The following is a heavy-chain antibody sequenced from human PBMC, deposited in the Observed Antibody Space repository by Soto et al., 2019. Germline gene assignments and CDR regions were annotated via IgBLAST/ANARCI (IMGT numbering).Heavy chain of an antibody. V-gene: IGHV1-24*01. CDR3: ATAVVQWELPHFDY. D-gene: IGHD1-26*01. CDR2: FDPEDGET. J-gene: IGHJ4*02. CDR1: GYTLTELS. Sequence: ASVKVSCKVSGYTLTELSMHWVRQAPGKGLEWMGGFDPEDGETIYAQKFQGRVTMTEDTSTDTAYMELSSLRSEDTAVYYCATAVVQWELPHFDYWGQGTLVTVSS.